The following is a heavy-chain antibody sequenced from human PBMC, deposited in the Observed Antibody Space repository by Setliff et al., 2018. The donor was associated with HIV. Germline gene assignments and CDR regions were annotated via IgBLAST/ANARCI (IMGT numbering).Heavy chain of an antibody. CDR1: ELTFSNYA. CDR2: IKQDGSEK. V-gene: IGHV3-7*01. CDR3: ARDLLRFFDWPNSGGMDV. J-gene: IGHJ6*02. Sequence: PGGSLRLSCAASELTFSNYAMTWVRQAPGQGLEWVATIKQDGSEKYYVDSVKGRFTISRDNAKYSVFLQMHSLRAEDTAVYYCARDLLRFFDWPNSGGMDVWGQGTTVTVSS. D-gene: IGHD3-9*01.